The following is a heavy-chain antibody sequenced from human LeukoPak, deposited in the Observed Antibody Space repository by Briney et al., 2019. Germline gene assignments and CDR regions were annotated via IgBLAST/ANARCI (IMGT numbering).Heavy chain of an antibody. J-gene: IGHJ4*02. D-gene: IGHD6-13*01. CDR1: GFTFGDCD. Sequence: KAGGSLRLSCTASGFTFGDCDMNWFRQAPGKGLEWVSSISYRTSHIYYADSVKGRFTISRDNAKNSLYLQMDSLRAEDTAVYFCGRAFPPLRTAAAGDYWGQGTLVTVSS. CDR3: GRAFPPLRTAAAGDY. CDR2: ISYRTSHI. V-gene: IGHV3-21*01.